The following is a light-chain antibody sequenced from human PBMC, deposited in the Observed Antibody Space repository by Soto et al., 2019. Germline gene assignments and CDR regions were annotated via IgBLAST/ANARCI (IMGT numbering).Light chain of an antibody. Sequence: DVVMTQSPLSLPVTLGQPASISCRSSRSLVYSDGNTSLKWFQQRPGQSPRRLIFEVSNRDSGVPDRFCGSASGTDFTLTISSLQPDDFATYYCQQYNSYYTFGQGTKVDIK. CDR1: RSLVYSDGNTS. CDR2: EVS. CDR3: QQYNSYYT. J-gene: IGKJ2*01. V-gene: IGKV2-30*01.